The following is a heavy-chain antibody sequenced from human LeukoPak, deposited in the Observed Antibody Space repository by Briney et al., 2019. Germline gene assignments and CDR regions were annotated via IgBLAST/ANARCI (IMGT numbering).Heavy chain of an antibody. D-gene: IGHD4-17*01. CDR3: ARADFGDYALDP. J-gene: IGHJ5*02. CDR1: VYTFTSYD. V-gene: IGHV1-8*01. CDR2: MNPNSGNT. Sequence: ASVKVSCKASVYTFTSYDINWVRQATGQGLEWMGWMNPNSGNTGYAQRFQGRVTMTRNTSISTAYMELSSLRSEDTAVFYCARADFGDYALDPWGQGTQVTVSS.